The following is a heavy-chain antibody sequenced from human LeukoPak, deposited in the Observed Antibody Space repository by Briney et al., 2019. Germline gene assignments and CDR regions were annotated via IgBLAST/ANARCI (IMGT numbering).Heavy chain of an antibody. CDR1: GGSISSYY. J-gene: IGHJ4*02. D-gene: IGHD3-22*01. CDR2: IYYSGST. Sequence: SETLSLTCTVSGGSISSYYWSWIRQPPGKGLEWIGYIYYSGSTNYNPSLKSRVTISVDTPKNQFSLKLSSVTAADTAMYYCARVLTYYDSSGYPFRAFDYWGQGTLVTVSS. V-gene: IGHV4-59*01. CDR3: ARVLTYYDSSGYPFRAFDY.